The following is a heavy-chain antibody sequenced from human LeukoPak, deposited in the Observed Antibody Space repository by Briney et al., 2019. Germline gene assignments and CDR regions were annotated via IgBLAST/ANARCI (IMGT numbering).Heavy chain of an antibody. CDR3: LTIVETTFDAFDI. CDR1: GFTFSKYW. D-gene: IGHD2/OR15-2a*01. CDR2: INPDDKSA. J-gene: IGHJ3*02. V-gene: IGHV3-74*01. Sequence: GGSLRLSCAASGFTFSKYWLHWLRHAPGKGLVWVSRINPDDKSASYADSVKGRFTIARDDARKTLYLQMNSLRAEDTAVYYCLTIVETTFDAFDIWGQGTMVTVSS.